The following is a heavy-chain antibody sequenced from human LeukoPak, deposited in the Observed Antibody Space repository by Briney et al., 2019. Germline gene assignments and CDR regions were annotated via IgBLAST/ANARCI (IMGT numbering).Heavy chain of an antibody. Sequence: GGSLRLSCAASGFTFSSYSMNWVRQAPGKGLEWVSYISSSSSTIYYADSVKGRFTISRDNAKNSLYLQMNSLRAEDTAVYYCAREVGSYYVINYFDYWGQGTLVTVSS. V-gene: IGHV3-48*01. CDR1: GFTFSSYS. CDR2: ISSSSSTI. D-gene: IGHD1-26*01. CDR3: AREVGSYYVINYFDY. J-gene: IGHJ4*02.